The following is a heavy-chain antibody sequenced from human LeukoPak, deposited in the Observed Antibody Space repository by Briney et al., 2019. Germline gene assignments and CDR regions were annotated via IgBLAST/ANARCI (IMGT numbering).Heavy chain of an antibody. D-gene: IGHD3-22*01. Sequence: GASVTVSCKASGYTFTSYYMHWVRQAPGQGLEWMGIINPSGGSTSYAQKFQGRVTMTRDTSTSTVYMELSSLRSEDTAVYYCATAFNYDSSGYYYDYWGQGTLVTVSS. CDR3: ATAFNYDSSGYYYDY. CDR1: GYTFTSYY. J-gene: IGHJ4*02. CDR2: INPSGGST. V-gene: IGHV1-46*01.